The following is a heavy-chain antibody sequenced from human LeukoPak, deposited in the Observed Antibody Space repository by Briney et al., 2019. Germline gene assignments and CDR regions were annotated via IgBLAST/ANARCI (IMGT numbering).Heavy chain of an antibody. CDR2: ISYDGSNK. V-gene: IGHV3-30*04. J-gene: IGHJ4*02. CDR1: GFTFSSYA. D-gene: IGHD1-14*01. CDR3: ARDRRGILYSFDS. Sequence: GGSLRLSCAASGFTFSSYAMHWVRQAPGKGLEWVAVISYDGSNKYYADSVKGRFTISRDNSKNTLYLQMNSLRAEDTAVYYCARDRRGILYSFDSWGQGTLVTVSS.